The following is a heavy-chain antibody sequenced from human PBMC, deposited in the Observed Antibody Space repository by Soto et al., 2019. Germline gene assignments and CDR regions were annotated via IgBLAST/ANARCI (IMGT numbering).Heavy chain of an antibody. CDR1: GGTFSSYA. CDR3: AREKQSYYYGSGSYYPVAFDI. J-gene: IGHJ3*02. CDR2: IIPIFGTA. V-gene: IGHV1-69*13. D-gene: IGHD3-10*01. Sequence: ASVKVSCKASGGTFSSYAISWVRQAPGQGLEWMGGIIPIFGTANYAQKFQGRVTITADESTSTAYMELSSLRSEDTAVYYCAREKQSYYYGSGSYYPVAFDIWGQGTMVTVSS.